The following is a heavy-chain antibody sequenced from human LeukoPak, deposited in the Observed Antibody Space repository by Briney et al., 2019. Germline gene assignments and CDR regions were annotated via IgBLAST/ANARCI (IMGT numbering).Heavy chain of an antibody. CDR2: IKQDGSEK. CDR1: GFTFSSYW. V-gene: IGHV3-7*01. D-gene: IGHD3-3*01. CDR3: AKIGDFGIFDY. J-gene: IGHJ4*02. Sequence: GGSLRLSCAASGFTFSSYWMSWVRQAPGKGLEWVANIKQDGSEKYYVDSVKGRFTISRDNAKNSLYLQMNSLRAEDTAVYYCAKIGDFGIFDYWGQGTLVTVSS.